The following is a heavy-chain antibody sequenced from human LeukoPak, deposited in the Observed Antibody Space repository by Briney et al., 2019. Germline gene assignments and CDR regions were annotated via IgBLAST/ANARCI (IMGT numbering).Heavy chain of an antibody. Sequence: PSETLSLTCAVSGGSISSSNWWSWVRQPPGKGLEWIGEIYHSGSTNYNPSLKSRVTISVDTSKNQFSLKLSSVTAADTAVYYCARDSPIKQWLAIDYWGQGTLVTVSS. CDR2: IYHSGST. CDR1: GGSISSSNW. J-gene: IGHJ4*02. D-gene: IGHD6-19*01. CDR3: ARDSPIKQWLAIDY. V-gene: IGHV4-4*02.